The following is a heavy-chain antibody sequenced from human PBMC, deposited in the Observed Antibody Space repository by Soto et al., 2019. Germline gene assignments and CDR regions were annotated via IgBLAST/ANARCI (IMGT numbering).Heavy chain of an antibody. V-gene: IGHV3-48*02. Sequence: PVGSLRISCVASGFSLANYPMNWVRQTPGKGLEWISYSSPRGDTIYYADSVEGRFTISRDNARNSLSLHMSSLRDEDSALYYCAKGPHTNVGWPYYFESWGQGVPVTVSS. CDR2: SSPRGDTI. J-gene: IGHJ4*02. CDR3: AKGPHTNVGWPYYFES. D-gene: IGHD6-19*01. CDR1: GFSLANYP.